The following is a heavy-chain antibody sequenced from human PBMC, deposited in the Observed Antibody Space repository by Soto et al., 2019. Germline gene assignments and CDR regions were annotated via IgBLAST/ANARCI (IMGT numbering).Heavy chain of an antibody. CDR2: IYHSGTT. D-gene: IGHD2-8*01. J-gene: IGHJ4*02. V-gene: IGHV4-38-2*01. Sequence: SETLSLTCAVSGDSFSRGYHWAWLRQPPGEGLEWVASIYHSGTTYYNPSLTGRLTISVDTAKNALSLQVSSVTAADSAVYYCTSANNVDYFHYCGQGILVTVSS. CDR1: GDSFSRGYH. CDR3: TSANNVDYFHY.